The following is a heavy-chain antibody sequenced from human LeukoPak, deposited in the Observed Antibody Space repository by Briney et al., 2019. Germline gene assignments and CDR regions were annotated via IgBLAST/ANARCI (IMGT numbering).Heavy chain of an antibody. CDR2: ISHSGST. Sequence: SETLSLTCAVYGGSFSGYYWSWIRQPPGKGLEWIGEISHSGSTNYNPSLKSRVTISVDTSKNQFSLKLSSVTAADTAVYYCARGGVVPAHKRYYYGMDVWGQGTTVTVSS. V-gene: IGHV4-34*01. CDR1: GGSFSGYY. CDR3: ARGGVVPAHKRYYYGMDV. D-gene: IGHD2-2*01. J-gene: IGHJ6*02.